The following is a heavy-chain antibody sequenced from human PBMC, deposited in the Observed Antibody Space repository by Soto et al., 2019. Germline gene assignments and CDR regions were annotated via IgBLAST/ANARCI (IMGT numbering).Heavy chain of an antibody. CDR3: ARRRDQFGY. V-gene: IGHV3-11*06. CDR2: ISSSSSYT. J-gene: IGHJ4*01. CDR1: GFTFSDYY. Sequence: PGGSLRVSCAASGFTFSDYYMSWIRQAPGKGLEWVSYISSSSSYTNYADSVKGRFTISRDNAKNSLYLQMNSLRAEDTAVYYCARRRDQFGYWGQGTMVTVSS.